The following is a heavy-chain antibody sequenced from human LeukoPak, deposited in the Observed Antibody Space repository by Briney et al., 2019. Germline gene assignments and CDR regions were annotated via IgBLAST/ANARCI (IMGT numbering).Heavy chain of an antibody. J-gene: IGHJ5*02. V-gene: IGHV4-30-2*01. CDR1: GGSISSGGYS. D-gene: IGHD3-16*02. CDR2: IYHSGST. CDR3: ARGSLDADWFDP. Sequence: SQTLSLTCAVSGGSISSGGYSWRWIRQPPGKGLEWIGYIYHSGSTYYNPSLKSRVTISVDRSKNQFSLKLSSVTAADTAVYYCARGSLDADWFDPWGQGTLVTVSS.